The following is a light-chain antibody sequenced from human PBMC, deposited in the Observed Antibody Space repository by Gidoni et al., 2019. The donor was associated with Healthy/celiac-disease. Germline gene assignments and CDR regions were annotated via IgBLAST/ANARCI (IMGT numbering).Light chain of an antibody. V-gene: IGKV1-39*01. CDR1: QSISSY. J-gene: IGKJ4*01. CDR2: AAS. Sequence: DIQMTQSPSSLSASVGDRVTNTCRASQSISSYLHWYQQKPGKAPKLLIYAASSLQSGVPSRFSGSGSGTDFTLTISSLQPEDFAAYYCQLCYSTPLTFGGGTKVEIK. CDR3: QLCYSTPLT.